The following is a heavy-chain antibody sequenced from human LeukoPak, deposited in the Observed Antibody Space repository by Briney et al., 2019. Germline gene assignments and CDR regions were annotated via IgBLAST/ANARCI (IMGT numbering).Heavy chain of an antibody. J-gene: IGHJ4*02. CDR2: IYHSGST. CDR3: ARVKQPTRVGDY. V-gene: IGHV4-30-2*01. CDR1: GGSISSGGYY. Sequence: SETLSLTCTVSGGSISSGGYYWSWIRQPPGKGLEWIGYIYHSGSTYYNPSLKSRVTISVDRSKNQFSLKLSSVTAADTAVYYCARVKQPTRVGDYWGQGTLVTVSS. D-gene: IGHD6-13*01.